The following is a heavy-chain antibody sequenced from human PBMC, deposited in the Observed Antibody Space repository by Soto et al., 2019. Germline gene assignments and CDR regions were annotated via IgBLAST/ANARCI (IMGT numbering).Heavy chain of an antibody. CDR3: ARATSGWYKDAFDI. V-gene: IGHV3-30-3*01. J-gene: IGHJ3*02. Sequence: QVQLVESGGGVVQPGSSRGLSFAASGLTFRSYAMPGFPRAPGKGLEWVAVIPYVGSNKYYADSVKGGFTISRDNSKNTLYLQMNSLRAEDTAVYYCARATSGWYKDAFDIWGQGTMVTVSS. CDR2: IPYVGSNK. D-gene: IGHD6-19*01. CDR1: GLTFRSYA.